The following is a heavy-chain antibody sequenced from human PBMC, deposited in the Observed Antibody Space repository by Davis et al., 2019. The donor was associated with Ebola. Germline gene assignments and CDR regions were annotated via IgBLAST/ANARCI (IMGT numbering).Heavy chain of an antibody. CDR3: ARVHRVGPIRIFDS. CDR2: ISSSGSTI. J-gene: IGHJ4*02. D-gene: IGHD1-26*01. V-gene: IGHV3-48*03. Sequence: GESLKISCAASGFTFSSFEMNWVRQAPGKGPEWISFISSSGSTIYYADSVKGRFTISRDNAKNSLYLQMNSLRAEDTAVYYCARVHRVGPIRIFDSWGQVTLVTVSS. CDR1: GFTFSSFE.